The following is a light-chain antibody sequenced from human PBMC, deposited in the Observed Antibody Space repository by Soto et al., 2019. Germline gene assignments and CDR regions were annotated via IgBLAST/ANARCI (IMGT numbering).Light chain of an antibody. CDR1: QSGFSTY. CDR2: GAS. CDR3: HQYGNSPWT. Sequence: EIVLTQSPDTLSLSPGERATLSCRASQSGFSTYLAWFQQKPGQAPRLLIYGASTRAAGVPDRSSGSGSATDFTLTIGRLEPEDFAVYYCHQYGNSPWTLGQGTLVE. J-gene: IGKJ1*01. V-gene: IGKV3-20*01.